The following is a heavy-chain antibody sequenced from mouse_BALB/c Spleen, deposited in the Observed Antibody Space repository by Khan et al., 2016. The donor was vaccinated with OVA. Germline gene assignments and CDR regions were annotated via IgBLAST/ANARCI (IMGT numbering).Heavy chain of an antibody. J-gene: IGHJ2*01. D-gene: IGHD1-1*01. V-gene: IGHV3-2*02. CDR3: ASSVTITTVVATDFDY. Sequence: VQLKESGPGLVKPSQFLSLTCTVTGYSITSDYAWNWIRQFPGNKLEWMGYISYSGRTSYNPSLKSRISITRDTSKNQFFLQLNSVTTEDTATYYCASSVTITTVVATDFDYWGQGTTLTVSS. CDR2: ISYSGRT. CDR1: GYSITSDYA.